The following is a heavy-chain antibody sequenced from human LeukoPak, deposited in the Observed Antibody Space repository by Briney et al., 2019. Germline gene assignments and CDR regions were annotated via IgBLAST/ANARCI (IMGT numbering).Heavy chain of an antibody. CDR1: GYTFTSYG. D-gene: IGHD3-3*01. CDR2: ISAYNGNT. CDR3: ARVHYYTSHYDFWSGYPPYYYGMDV. V-gene: IGHV1-18*01. J-gene: IGHJ6*02. Sequence: ASVKVSCKASGYTFTSYGISWVRQAPGQGLEWMGWISAYNGNTNYAQKLQGRVTMTTDTSTSTAYMELRSLRSDDTAVYYCARVHYYTSHYDFWSGYPPYYYGMDVWGQGTTVTVSS.